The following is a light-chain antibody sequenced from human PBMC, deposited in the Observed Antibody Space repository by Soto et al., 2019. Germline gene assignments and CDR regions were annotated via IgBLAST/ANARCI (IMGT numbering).Light chain of an antibody. J-gene: IGKJ1*01. V-gene: IGKV1-6*01. CDR1: QGIRND. CDR2: AAS. CDR3: LQDYNYPRT. Sequence: AIQMTQSPSSLSASVGDRVTITCRASQGIRNDLGWYQQKPGKAPKLLIYAASSLQSGVPSRFSGSGSGTDFTLTISCLQPEDFAPYYCLQDYNYPRTFGQGTKVEIK.